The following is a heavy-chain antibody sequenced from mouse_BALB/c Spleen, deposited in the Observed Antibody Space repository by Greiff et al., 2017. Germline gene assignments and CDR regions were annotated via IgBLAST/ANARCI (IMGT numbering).Heavy chain of an antibody. CDR1: GFTFSNYW. D-gene: IGHD1-1*01. CDR3: TIYYYGSSYYYAMDY. J-gene: IGHJ4*01. V-gene: IGHV6-6*02. Sequence: EVKVEESGGGLVQPGGSMKLSCVASGFTFSNYWMNWVRQSPEKGLEWVAEIRLKSNNYATHYAESVKGRFTISRDDSKSSVYLQMNNLRAEDTGIYYCTIYYYGSSYYYAMDYWGQGTSVTVSS. CDR2: IRLKSNNYAT.